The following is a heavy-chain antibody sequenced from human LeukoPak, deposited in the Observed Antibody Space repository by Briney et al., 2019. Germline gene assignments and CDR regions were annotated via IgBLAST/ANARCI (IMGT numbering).Heavy chain of an antibody. Sequence: SETLSLTCTVSGGSISSYFWSWIRQPPGEGLEWIGYIYTSGNTNYTPSLKSRVSISVDTSKNQFSLKLSSVTAADTAVYYCARHSITGAQVYFYYYYIDVWGKGTTVTGS. V-gene: IGHV4-4*09. CDR2: IYTSGNT. J-gene: IGHJ6*03. CDR1: GGSISSYF. CDR3: ARHSITGAQVYFYYYYIDV. D-gene: IGHD1-20*01.